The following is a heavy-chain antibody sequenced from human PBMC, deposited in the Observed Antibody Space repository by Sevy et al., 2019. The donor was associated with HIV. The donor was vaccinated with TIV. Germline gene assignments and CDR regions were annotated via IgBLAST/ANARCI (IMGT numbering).Heavy chain of an antibody. J-gene: IGHJ6*02. D-gene: IGHD5-12*01. CDR2: IKSEFDGGAI. V-gene: IGHV3-15*01. CDR1: GFTFSSAW. Sequence: GGSLRLSCTASGFTFSSAWMSWVRQAPGKGLEWVGRIKSEFDGGAIDYAAPVKGRFTISREDSKNTVYLQMNSLKTEDTVVYYCITDPAYRGYDEEGINYYFYGMDVWGQGTTVTVS. CDR3: ITDPAYRGYDEEGINYYFYGMDV.